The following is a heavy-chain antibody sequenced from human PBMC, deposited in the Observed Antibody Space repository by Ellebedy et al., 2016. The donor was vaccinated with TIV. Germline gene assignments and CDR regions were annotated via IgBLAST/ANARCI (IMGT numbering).Heavy chain of an antibody. Sequence: SETLSLXCTVSGGYYLRSHYWSWIRQPPGKGLEWIGYIYYSGSTNYNPSLKSRVNISVDTSKNQFSLKLSSVTAADTAVYYCARSLAASDKVTYYFGMDVWGQGTTVTVSS. J-gene: IGHJ6*02. CDR2: IYYSGST. D-gene: IGHD6-13*01. V-gene: IGHV4-59*11. CDR1: GGYYLRSHY. CDR3: ARSLAASDKVTYYFGMDV.